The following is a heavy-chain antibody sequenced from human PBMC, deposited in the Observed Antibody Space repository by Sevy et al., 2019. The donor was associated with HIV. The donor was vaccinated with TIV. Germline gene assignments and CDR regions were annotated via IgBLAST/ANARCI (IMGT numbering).Heavy chain of an antibody. Sequence: GGSLRLSCAASGFTFSNAWMSWVRQAPGKGLEWVGRIKSKTDGGTTDYAAPVKSRFTISREDSNNKLYLQMNSLKTKDTAVYYCTTSPCRYCSGGSCYAFDYWGQGTLVTVSS. CDR2: IKSKTDGGTT. J-gene: IGHJ4*02. CDR3: TTSPCRYCSGGSCYAFDY. V-gene: IGHV3-15*01. CDR1: GFTFSNAW. D-gene: IGHD2-15*01.